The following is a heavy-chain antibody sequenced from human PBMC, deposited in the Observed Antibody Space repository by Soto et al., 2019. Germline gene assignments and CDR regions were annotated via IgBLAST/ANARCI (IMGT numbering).Heavy chain of an antibody. CDR3: ARVRVSFMIVVPYYYYGMDV. Sequence: ETLSLTYAVNGGSFSGYYGTWIRQPPGKGLEWIGEINHSGSTNYNPSLKSRVTISVDTSKNQFSLKLSSVTAADTAVYYCARVRVSFMIVVPYYYYGMDVWGQGTTVS. CDR1: GGSFSGYY. J-gene: IGHJ6*02. D-gene: IGHD3-22*01. V-gene: IGHV4-34*01. CDR2: INHSGST.